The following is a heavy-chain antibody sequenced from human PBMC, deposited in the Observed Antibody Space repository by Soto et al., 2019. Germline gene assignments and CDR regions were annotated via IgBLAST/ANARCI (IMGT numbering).Heavy chain of an antibody. J-gene: IGHJ4*02. CDR2: IDPSDSYT. CDR3: ARHPQTRYCTNGVCYSAHFDY. Sequence: PGESLKISCKGSGYSFTGYWISWVRQMPGKGLEWMGRIDPSDSYTNYSPSFQGHVTISADKSISTAYLQWSSLKASDTAMYYCARHPQTRYCTNGVCYSAHFDYWGQGTLVTVSS. V-gene: IGHV5-10-1*01. D-gene: IGHD2-8*01. CDR1: GYSFTGYW.